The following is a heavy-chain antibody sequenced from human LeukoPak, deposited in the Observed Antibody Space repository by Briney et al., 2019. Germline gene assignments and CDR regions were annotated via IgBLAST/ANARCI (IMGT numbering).Heavy chain of an antibody. V-gene: IGHV4-39*01. CDR1: GGSTSSSSYY. J-gene: IGHJ4*02. CDR2: IYYSGST. D-gene: IGHD3-3*01. Sequence: PETLSLTCTVSGGSTSSSSYYWGWIRQPPGKGLEWIGSIYYSGSTYYNPSLKSRVTISVDTSKNQFSLKLSSVTAADTAVYYCASLYYDFWSGYPKADFDYWGQGTLVTVSS. CDR3: ASLYYDFWSGYPKADFDY.